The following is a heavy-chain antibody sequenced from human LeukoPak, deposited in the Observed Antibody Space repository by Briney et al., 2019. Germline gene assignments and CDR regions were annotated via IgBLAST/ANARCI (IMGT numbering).Heavy chain of an antibody. CDR3: ARVNESSGWFEDY. V-gene: IGHV3-48*01. CDR1: GFIFSSYS. J-gene: IGHJ4*02. CDR2: ISSSSNSI. D-gene: IGHD6-19*01. Sequence: LVGGSLRLSCAASGFIFSSYSMNWVRRAPGRGLEWVSYISSSSNSIYYADSVKGRFTISRDNAKNSLYLQMNSLRAEDTAFYYCARVNESSGWFEDYWGQGALVTVSS.